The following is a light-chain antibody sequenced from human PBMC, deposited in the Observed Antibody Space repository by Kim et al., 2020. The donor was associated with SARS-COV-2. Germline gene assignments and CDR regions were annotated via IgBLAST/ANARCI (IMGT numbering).Light chain of an antibody. CDR1: SSDIGDYNY. Sequence: PEQSITISCTGTSSDIGDYNYVSWYQQYPGKAPQVILYDVNNPPSGVSDRFSGSKSGNTASLTISGLEAEDEAIYYCASYTSMDYVFGTGTKVTVL. V-gene: IGLV2-14*03. CDR3: ASYTSMDYV. J-gene: IGLJ1*01. CDR2: DVN.